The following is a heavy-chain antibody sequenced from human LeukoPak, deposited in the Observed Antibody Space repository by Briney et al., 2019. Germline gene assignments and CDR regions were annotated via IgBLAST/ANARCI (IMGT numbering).Heavy chain of an antibody. CDR2: IIPIFGTA. CDR1: GGTFSSYA. D-gene: IGHD2-2*01. V-gene: IGHV1-69*05. Sequence: SVKVSCKASGGTFSSYAISWVRQAPGQGLEWMGGIIPIFGTANYAQKFQGRVTITTDESTSTAYMELSSLRSEDTAVYYCAREQVVPAVNGAFDIWGQGTMVTVSS. J-gene: IGHJ3*02. CDR3: AREQVVPAVNGAFDI.